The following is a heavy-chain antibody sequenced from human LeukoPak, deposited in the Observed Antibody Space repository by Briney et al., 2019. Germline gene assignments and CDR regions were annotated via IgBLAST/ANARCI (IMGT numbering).Heavy chain of an antibody. CDR1: GYTFTGYY. Sequence: GASVKVSCKASGYTFTGYYMHWVRQAPGQGLEWMGWINPNSGSTDYAQRFQGRVTMTRDTSISTAYMELSRLRSDDTAVYYCARGPSSGWFLSQFDYWGQGTLVTVSS. CDR3: ARGPSSGWFLSQFDY. D-gene: IGHD6-19*01. V-gene: IGHV1-2*02. CDR2: INPNSGST. J-gene: IGHJ4*02.